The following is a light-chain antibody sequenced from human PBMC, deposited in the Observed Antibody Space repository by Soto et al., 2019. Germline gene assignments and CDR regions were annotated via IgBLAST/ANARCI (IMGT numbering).Light chain of an antibody. CDR2: DVS. J-gene: IGLJ1*01. CDR1: SSDFGGYNY. V-gene: IGLV2-14*03. CDR3: CSYTSSSTPWV. Sequence: QSALTQPASVSGSPGQSITISRTGTSSDFGGYNYVSWYQQHPGKAPKLMIYDVSDRPSGVSNRFSASKSGNTASLTISGLQAEDEADYYCCSYTSSSTPWVFGTGTKVTVL.